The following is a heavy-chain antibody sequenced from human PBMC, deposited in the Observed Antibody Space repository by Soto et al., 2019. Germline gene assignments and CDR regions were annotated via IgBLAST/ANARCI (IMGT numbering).Heavy chain of an antibody. CDR3: ARAGYVNTAMVKRPYYFDY. V-gene: IGHV4-34*01. D-gene: IGHD5-18*01. Sequence: SETLSLTCAVYGGSFSGYYWSWIRQPPGKGLEWIGEINHSGSTNYNPSLKSRVTISVDTSKNQFSLKLSSVTAADTAVYYCARAGYVNTAMVKRPYYFDYWGQGTLVTVSS. CDR2: INHSGST. CDR1: GGSFSGYY. J-gene: IGHJ4*02.